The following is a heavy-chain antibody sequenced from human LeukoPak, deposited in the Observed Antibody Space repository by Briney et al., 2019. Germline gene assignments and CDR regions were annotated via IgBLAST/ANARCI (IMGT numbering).Heavy chain of an antibody. J-gene: IGHJ2*01. CDR2: ISWNSGSI. V-gene: IGHV3-9*03. Sequence: GGSLRLSCAASGFTFDDYAMHWVRQAPGKGLEWVSLISWNSGSIGYADSVKGRFTISRDNAKNSLYLQMNSLIAEDMALYYCAKGTPESYYYDSSGLSAGGYFDLWGRGTLVTVSS. CDR1: GFTFDDYA. D-gene: IGHD3-22*01. CDR3: AKGTPESYYYDSSGLSAGGYFDL.